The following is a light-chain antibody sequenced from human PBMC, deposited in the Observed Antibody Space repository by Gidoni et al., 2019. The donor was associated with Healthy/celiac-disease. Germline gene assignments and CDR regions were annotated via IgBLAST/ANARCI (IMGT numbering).Light chain of an antibody. CDR3: QQRSNWPPLFT. CDR1: QSVSSY. J-gene: IGKJ3*01. CDR2: DAS. V-gene: IGKV3-11*01. Sequence: EIVLTQSPATLSLSPGERATLSCRASQSVSSYLAWYQQKPGQAPRLLIYDASNRATGIPARFRGSGSGTDFTLTISSLEPEDVAVYDCQQRSNWPPLFTFGPGTKVDIK.